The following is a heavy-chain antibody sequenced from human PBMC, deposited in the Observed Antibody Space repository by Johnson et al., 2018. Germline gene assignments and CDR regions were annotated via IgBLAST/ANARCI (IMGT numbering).Heavy chain of an antibody. J-gene: IGHJ6*02. CDR2: IIPIFGTA. CDR1: GGTFSSYA. D-gene: IGHD2-2*02. V-gene: IGHV1-69*01. CDR3: ARKDIVVVPAAISHCYGMDV. Sequence: QVQLVQSGAEVKKPGSSVKVSCKASGGTFSSYAISWVRQAPGQGLEWMGGIIPIFGTANYAQKFQGRVTITADESTSTAYMELSSLRSEDTAVYYCARKDIVVVPAAISHCYGMDVWGQGTTVTVSS.